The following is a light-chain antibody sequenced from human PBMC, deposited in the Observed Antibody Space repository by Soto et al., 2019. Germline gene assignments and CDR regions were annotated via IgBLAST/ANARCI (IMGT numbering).Light chain of an antibody. CDR1: QTTNRF. CDR2: GAS. V-gene: IGKV1-39*01. Sequence: DIQMTQSPSSLSASVGDRVTITCRASQTTNRFLNWFQHKPGEAPKRLIYGASILQDGVPSRFSGGGSGTDYTLTISSLQPGDLANDYCQQSYSAPFTFGGGTKV. J-gene: IGKJ4*01. CDR3: QQSYSAPFT.